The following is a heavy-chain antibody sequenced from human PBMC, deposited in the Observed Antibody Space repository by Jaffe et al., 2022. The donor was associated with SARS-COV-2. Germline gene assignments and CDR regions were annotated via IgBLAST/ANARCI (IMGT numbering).Heavy chain of an antibody. Sequence: EVQLVESGGGLVQPGRSLRLSCAASGFTFDDYAMHWVRQAPGKGLEWVSGISWNSGSIGYADSVKGRFTISRDNAKNSLYLQMNSLRAEDTALYYCAKEAAAALGLGYGMDVWGQGTTVTVSS. V-gene: IGHV3-9*01. J-gene: IGHJ6*02. CDR1: GFTFDDYA. D-gene: IGHD6-13*01. CDR3: AKEAAAALGLGYGMDV. CDR2: ISWNSGSI.